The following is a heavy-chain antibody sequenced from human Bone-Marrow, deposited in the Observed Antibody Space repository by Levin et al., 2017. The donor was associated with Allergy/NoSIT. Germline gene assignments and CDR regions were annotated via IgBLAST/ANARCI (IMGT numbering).Heavy chain of an antibody. CDR2: INPNSGGT. V-gene: IGHV1-2*02. CDR3: ARGSPDCSSTSCYQSLMS. CDR1: GYTFTGYY. J-gene: IGHJ4*02. Sequence: ASVKVSCKASGYTFTGYYMHWVRQAPGQGLEWMGWINPNSGGTNYAQKFQGRVTMTRDTSISTAYMELSRLRSDDTAVYYCARGSPDCSSTSCYQSLMSWGQGTLVTVSS. D-gene: IGHD2-2*01.